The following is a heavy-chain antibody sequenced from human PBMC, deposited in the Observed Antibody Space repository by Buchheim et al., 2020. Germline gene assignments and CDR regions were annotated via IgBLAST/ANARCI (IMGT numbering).Heavy chain of an antibody. CDR3: ARGALRFLEWPRGPFDY. D-gene: IGHD3-3*01. J-gene: IGHJ4*02. V-gene: IGHV3-30-3*01. Sequence: QVQLVESGGGVVQPGRSLRLSCAASGFTFSSFAMHCVRQAPGKGLEWVAVISYDGSNKYYADSVKGRFTISSDNSKNTLYLQRKRLRAEDTAVDYCARGALRFLEWPRGPFDYWGQGTL. CDR1: GFTFSSFA. CDR2: ISYDGSNK.